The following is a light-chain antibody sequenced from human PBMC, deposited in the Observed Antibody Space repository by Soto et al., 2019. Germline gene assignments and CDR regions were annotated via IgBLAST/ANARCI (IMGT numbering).Light chain of an antibody. V-gene: IGKV3-11*01. CDR2: DAS. Sequence: EIVLTQSPATLSLSPGERATLSCRASKNISVYLAWYRQKPGQAPRLLIYDASNRATGIPARFSGSGSGTDFTLTISSLEPEDFAVYYCQQRSNWPITFGQGTRMEIK. CDR1: KNISVY. CDR3: QQRSNWPIT. J-gene: IGKJ5*01.